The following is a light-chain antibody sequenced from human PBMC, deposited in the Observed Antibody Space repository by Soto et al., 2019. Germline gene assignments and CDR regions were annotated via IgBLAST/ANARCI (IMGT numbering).Light chain of an antibody. CDR1: SSDVGGYYF. CDR3: CSYAGSFNYV. CDR2: DVT. J-gene: IGLJ1*01. Sequence: QSVLTQPRSVSGSPGQSVTISCTGTSSDVGGYYFVSWYQQHPGKAPKLMIYDVTKRPSGAPDRFSGSKSGNTASLTISGLQAEDEADYYCCSYAGSFNYVFGTGTKVTVL. V-gene: IGLV2-11*01.